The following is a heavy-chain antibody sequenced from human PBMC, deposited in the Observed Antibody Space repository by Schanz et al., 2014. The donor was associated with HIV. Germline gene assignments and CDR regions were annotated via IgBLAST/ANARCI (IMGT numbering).Heavy chain of an antibody. CDR2: ISWNSARR. CDR1: GFIFDDYA. Sequence: EEQLVESGGGLVQPGKSLRLSCVGSGFIFDDYAIHWVRQLPGKGLEWVSDISWNSARRDYADSVKGRFTISRDNAKNSLYLQMNSLRDEDTAVYYCARAGAHWTSCFDYWGQGTLVTVSS. CDR3: ARAGAHWTSCFDY. J-gene: IGHJ4*02. V-gene: IGHV3-9*01. D-gene: IGHD1-1*01.